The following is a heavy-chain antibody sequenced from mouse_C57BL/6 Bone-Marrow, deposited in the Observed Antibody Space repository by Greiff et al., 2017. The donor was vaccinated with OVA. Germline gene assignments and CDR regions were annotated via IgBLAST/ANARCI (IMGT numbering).Heavy chain of an antibody. CDR2: INPYNGGT. CDR1: GYTFTDYY. V-gene: IGHV1-19*01. CDR3: AKYYGSSPWFAY. D-gene: IGHD1-1*01. Sequence: VQLQQSGPVLVKPGASVKMSCKASGYTFTDYYMNWVKQSHGKSLEWIGVINPYNGGTSYNQKFKGKATLTVDKSSSTAYMELNSLTSEDSAVYDCAKYYGSSPWFAYWGQGTLVTVSA. J-gene: IGHJ3*01.